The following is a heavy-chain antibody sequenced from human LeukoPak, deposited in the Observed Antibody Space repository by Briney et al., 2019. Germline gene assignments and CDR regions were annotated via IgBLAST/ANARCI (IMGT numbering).Heavy chain of an antibody. J-gene: IGHJ4*02. CDR2: ISSSDDGT. V-gene: IGHV3-23*01. D-gene: IGHD5-18*01. CDR3: ASSTGYSYGYFDY. CDR1: GFSLSSYA. Sequence: PGGSLRLSCAASGFSLSSYAMSWVRQAPGKGLEWVSAISSSDDGTYHAGSVRGRFTISRDNAKNSLYLQMNSLRAEDTAVYYCASSTGYSYGYFDYWGQGTLVTVSS.